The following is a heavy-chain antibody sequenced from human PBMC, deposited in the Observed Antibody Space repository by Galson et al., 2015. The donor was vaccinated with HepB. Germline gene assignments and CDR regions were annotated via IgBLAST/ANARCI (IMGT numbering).Heavy chain of an antibody. V-gene: IGHV1-46*03. Sequence: SVKVSCKASGYTFTSYYMHWVRQAPGQGLEWMGIINPSGGSTSYAQKFQGRVTMTRDTSTSTVYMELSSLRSEDTAVYYCARVMPSDFWSGYQNNWFDPWGQGTLVTVSS. CDR2: INPSGGST. J-gene: IGHJ5*02. D-gene: IGHD3-3*01. CDR1: GYTFTSYY. CDR3: ARVMPSDFWSGYQNNWFDP.